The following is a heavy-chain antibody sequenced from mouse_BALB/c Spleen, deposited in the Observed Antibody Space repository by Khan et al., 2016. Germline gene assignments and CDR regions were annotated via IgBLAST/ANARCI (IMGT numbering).Heavy chain of an antibody. CDR1: EYTFTNYG. J-gene: IGHJ4*01. CDR3: ARTGDCPYYAMDY. CDR2: INTNTGEP. V-gene: IGHV9-3*02. D-gene: IGHD2-13*01. Sequence: QIQLVQSGPELKKPGETVKISCKASEYTFTNYGMNWVKQAPGKGVKWMGWINTNTGEPTYAEEFKGRFAFSLEASASTAYLQINNLKNEDSATXFCARTGDCPYYAMDYWGQGTSVTVSS.